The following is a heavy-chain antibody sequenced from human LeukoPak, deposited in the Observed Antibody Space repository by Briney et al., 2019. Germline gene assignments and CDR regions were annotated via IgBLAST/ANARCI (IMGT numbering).Heavy chain of an antibody. D-gene: IGHD3-22*01. CDR1: GFSFRSYE. J-gene: IGHJ4*02. CDR3: VRDYRDSSGDHQHFDY. V-gene: IGHV3-48*03. Sequence: PGGSLRLSCAAAGFSFRSYEIDCVRQAPGRGLEWLSYISGGGAPIYYADSVKGRFTISRDNAKNSLYLQMSSLRAEGTAVYYFVRDYRDSSGDHQHFDYWGQGALVTVSS. CDR2: ISGGGAPI.